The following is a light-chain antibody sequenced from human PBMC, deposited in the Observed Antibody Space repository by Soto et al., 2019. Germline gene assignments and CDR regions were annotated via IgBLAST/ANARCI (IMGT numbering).Light chain of an antibody. CDR1: QSFNNR. CDR3: KQYTSWP. Sequence: DIQMTQSPSTLSASVGDRVTITCRASQSFNNRLAWYQQKPGKAPKLLIYKASSLESGVPSRFSGSGSGTEFTLTISSLQPDDFEIYYCKQYTSWPSAQGTKVKIK. V-gene: IGKV1-5*03. CDR2: KAS. J-gene: IGKJ1*01.